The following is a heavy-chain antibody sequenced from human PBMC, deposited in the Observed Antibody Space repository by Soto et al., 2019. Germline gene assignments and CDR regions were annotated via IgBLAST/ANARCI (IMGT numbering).Heavy chain of an antibody. D-gene: IGHD2-15*01. CDR1: GYTFTGYY. V-gene: IGHV1-2*02. Sequence: GASVKVSCKASGYTFTGYYMHWVRQAPGQGLEWMGWINPNSGGTNYAQKFQGRVTMTRDTSISTAYMELSRLRSDDTAVYYCARDLVVVVADTTYGMDVWGQGTTVTVSS. CDR2: INPNSGGT. CDR3: ARDLVVVVADTTYGMDV. J-gene: IGHJ6*02.